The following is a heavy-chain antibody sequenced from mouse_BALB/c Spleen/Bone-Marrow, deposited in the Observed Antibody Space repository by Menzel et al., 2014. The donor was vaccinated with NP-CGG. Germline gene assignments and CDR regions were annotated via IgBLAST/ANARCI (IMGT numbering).Heavy chain of an antibody. D-gene: IGHD4-1*01. Sequence: AQLVESGAELVRPGTSVKASCKASGYAFNNYLIEWVKQRPGQGLEWIGVINPGSGGTKYNEKFKGKATLTADKSSSTAYMQLSSLTSDDSAVYFCARCLTGTSAMDYWGQGTSVTVSS. J-gene: IGHJ4*01. V-gene: IGHV1-54*01. CDR2: INPGSGGT. CDR3: ARCLTGTSAMDY. CDR1: GYAFNNYL.